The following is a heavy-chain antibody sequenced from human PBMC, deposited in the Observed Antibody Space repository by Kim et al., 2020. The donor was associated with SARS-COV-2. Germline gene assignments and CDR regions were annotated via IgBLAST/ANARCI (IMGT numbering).Heavy chain of an antibody. V-gene: IGHV4-34*01. CDR1: GGSFSGYY. Sequence: SETLSLTCAVYGGSFSGYYWSWVRQPPGKGLEWIGEINHSGSTNYNPSLKSRVTISVDTSKNQFSLKLSSVTAADTAVYYCARKARLIYGDYLNYYYGMDVWGQGTTVTVSS. CDR3: ARKARLIYGDYLNYYYGMDV. CDR2: INHSGST. J-gene: IGHJ6*02. D-gene: IGHD4-17*01.